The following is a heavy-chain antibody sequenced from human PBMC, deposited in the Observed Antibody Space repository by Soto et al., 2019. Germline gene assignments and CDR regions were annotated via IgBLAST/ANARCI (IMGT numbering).Heavy chain of an antibody. CDR3: ARDLWGYCGVDCYPLYV. CDR1: GHSMSNTDYF. Sequence: SETLSLTCTVSGHSMSNTDYFWGWIRQTPWSDLQWIGSLFYTGHTYYNPSLLSRVTISADTSKNQFSLKMNSVTAADTAVYYCARDLWGYCGVDCYPLYVWGQGTTVTVSS. CDR2: LFYTGHT. V-gene: IGHV4-39*07. J-gene: IGHJ6*02. D-gene: IGHD2-21*02.